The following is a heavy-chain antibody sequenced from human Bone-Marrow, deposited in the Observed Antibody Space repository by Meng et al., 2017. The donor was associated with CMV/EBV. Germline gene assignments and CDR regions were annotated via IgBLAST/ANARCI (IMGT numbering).Heavy chain of an antibody. CDR3: AKDLRGWNYAILGAFDI. Sequence: GESLKISCAASGFTFSSYGMHWVRQAPGKGLEWVAFIRYDGSNKYYADSVKGRFTISRDNSKNTLYLQMNSLRAEDTAVYYCAKDLRGWNYAILGAFDIWGQGTRVTVSS. CDR1: GFTFSSYG. D-gene: IGHD1-7*01. J-gene: IGHJ3*02. V-gene: IGHV3-30*02. CDR2: IRYDGSNK.